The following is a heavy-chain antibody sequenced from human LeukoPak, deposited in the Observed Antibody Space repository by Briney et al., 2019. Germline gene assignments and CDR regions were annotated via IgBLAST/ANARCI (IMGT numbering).Heavy chain of an antibody. J-gene: IGHJ4*02. CDR3: ARDRERGYSYGYVAY. CDR1: GFTFSNYW. V-gene: IGHV3-74*01. Sequence: QPGGSLRLSCAASGFTFSNYWMHWVRHAPGKGLVWVSRINSDGSSTTYADSVKGRFTISRDNAKNSLYLQTNSLRAEDTAVYYCARDRERGYSYGYVAYWGQGTLVTVSS. D-gene: IGHD5-18*01. CDR2: INSDGSST.